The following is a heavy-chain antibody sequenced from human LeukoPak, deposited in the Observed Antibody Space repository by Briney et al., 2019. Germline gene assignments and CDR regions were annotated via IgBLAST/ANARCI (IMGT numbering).Heavy chain of an antibody. J-gene: IGHJ6*03. V-gene: IGHV3-7*04. D-gene: IGHD3-3*01. Sequence: GGSLRLSCAASGFTFDDYGMSWVRQAPGKGLEWVANIKQDGSEKYYVDSVKGRFTISRDNAKNSLYLQMNSLRAEDTAVYYCARGHREGRFLEWLGAYYMDVWGKGTTVTVSS. CDR3: ARGHREGRFLEWLGAYYMDV. CDR1: GFTFDDYG. CDR2: IKQDGSEK.